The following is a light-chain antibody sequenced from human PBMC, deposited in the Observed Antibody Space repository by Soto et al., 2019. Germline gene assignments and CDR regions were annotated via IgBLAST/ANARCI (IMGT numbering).Light chain of an antibody. V-gene: IGKV3-20*01. CDR1: QSVSSSY. CDR2: GAS. J-gene: IGKJ1*01. Sequence: EIVLTQSPGTLSLSPGERFTLPCRASQSVSSSYLAWYQQKPGQAPRLLIYGASSRATGIPDRFSGSGSGTDFTLTISRLEPEDFAVYYCQLRRTFGQGTQVDIK. CDR3: QLRRT.